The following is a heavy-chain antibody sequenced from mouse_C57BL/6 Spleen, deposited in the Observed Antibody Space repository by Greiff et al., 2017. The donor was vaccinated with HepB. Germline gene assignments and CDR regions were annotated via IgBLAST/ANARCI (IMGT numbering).Heavy chain of an antibody. Sequence: VQLQQPGAELVKPGASVKMSCKASGYTFTSYWITWVKQRPGQGLEWIGEIYPGSGSTNYNEKFKSKATLTVDTSSSTAYMQLSSLTSEDSAVYYCARKGTTVGGYFDYWGQGTTLTVSS. CDR3: ARKGTTVGGYFDY. J-gene: IGHJ2*01. CDR1: GYTFTSYW. D-gene: IGHD1-1*01. V-gene: IGHV1-55*01. CDR2: IYPGSGST.